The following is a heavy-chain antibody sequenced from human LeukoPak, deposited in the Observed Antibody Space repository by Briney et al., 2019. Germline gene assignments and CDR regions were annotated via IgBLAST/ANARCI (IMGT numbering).Heavy chain of an antibody. CDR2: IYYSGST. Sequence: PSETLSLTCTVSGGSISSSSYYWGWIRQPPGKGLEWIGSIYYSGSTYYNPSLKSRVTISVDTSKNQFSLKLSSVTAADTAVYYCARGPLNPELIIAVAEYYFDYWGQGTLVTVSS. V-gene: IGHV4-39*01. D-gene: IGHD6-19*01. J-gene: IGHJ4*02. CDR1: GGSISSSSYY. CDR3: ARGPLNPELIIAVAEYYFDY.